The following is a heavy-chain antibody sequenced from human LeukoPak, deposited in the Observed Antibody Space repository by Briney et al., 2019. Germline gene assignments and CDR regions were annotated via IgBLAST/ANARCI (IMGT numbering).Heavy chain of an antibody. Sequence: PGGSLRLSCAASGFTFSGSAMHWVRQASGKGLEWVGRIRSKANSYATAYAASVKGRFTISRDDSKNTAYLQMNSLKTEDTAVYYCTSYGDYSPYYYGMDVWGQGTTVTVSS. CDR3: TSYGDYSPYYYGMDV. D-gene: IGHD4-17*01. J-gene: IGHJ6*02. CDR1: GFTFSGSA. CDR2: IRSKANSYAT. V-gene: IGHV3-73*01.